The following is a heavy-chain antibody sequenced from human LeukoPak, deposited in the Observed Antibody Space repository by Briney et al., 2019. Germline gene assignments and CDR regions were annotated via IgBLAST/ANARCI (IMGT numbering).Heavy chain of an antibody. CDR2: ISSSSTTI. V-gene: IGHV3-48*04. CDR1: GFTFSTYS. J-gene: IGHJ4*02. D-gene: IGHD1-7*01. CDR3: AREPHGNYHTPGDY. Sequence: GGSLRLSCAASGFTFSTYSMNWVRQAPGKGLEWISYISSSSTTIYYADSVKDRFTISRDNAKNSLFLQMNSLRSEDTAAYYCAREPHGNYHTPGDYWGQGTLVTVSS.